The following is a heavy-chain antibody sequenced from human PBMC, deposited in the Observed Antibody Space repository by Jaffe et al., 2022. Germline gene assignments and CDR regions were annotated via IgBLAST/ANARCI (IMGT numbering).Heavy chain of an antibody. V-gene: IGHV1-8*01. Sequence: QVQLVQSGAEVKKPGASVKVSCKASGYTFTSYDINWVRQATGQGLEWMGWMNPNSGNTGYAQKFQGRVTMTRNTSISTAYMELSSLRSEDTAVYYCARSLSRSDYIWGSYRYAEYYMDVWGKGTTVTVSS. CDR2: MNPNSGNT. D-gene: IGHD3-16*02. CDR3: ARSLSRSDYIWGSYRYAEYYMDV. J-gene: IGHJ6*03. CDR1: GYTFTSYD.